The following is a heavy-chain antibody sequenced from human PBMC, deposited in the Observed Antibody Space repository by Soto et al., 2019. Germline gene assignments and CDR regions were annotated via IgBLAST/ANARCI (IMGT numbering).Heavy chain of an antibody. J-gene: IGHJ3*02. Sequence: EVQLVESGGGLVQPGRSLRLSCAASGFSFDDYAMHWVRQAPGKGLVWVSRINSDGSSTSYADSVKGRFTISRDNAKNTLYLQMNSLRAEDTAVYYCARDLGRHDAFDIWGQGTMVTVSS. V-gene: IGHV3-74*01. CDR1: GFSFDDYA. CDR3: ARDLGRHDAFDI. CDR2: INSDGSST. D-gene: IGHD6-25*01.